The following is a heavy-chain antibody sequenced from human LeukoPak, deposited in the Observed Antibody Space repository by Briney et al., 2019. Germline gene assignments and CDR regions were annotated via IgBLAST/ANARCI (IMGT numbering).Heavy chain of an antibody. CDR1: GVSISSYY. D-gene: IGHD4-23*01. CDR3: ATNYGGDTGFDT. CDR2: IYYSGST. V-gene: IGHV4-59*01. J-gene: IGHJ5*02. Sequence: KPSETLSLTCTVSGVSISSYYWSWIRQPPGKGLEWIGYIYYSGSTNYSPSLKSRVTVAEDTSKNLFSLKLTSVTAEDSAVYYCATNYGGDTGFDTWGLGTLVTVSS.